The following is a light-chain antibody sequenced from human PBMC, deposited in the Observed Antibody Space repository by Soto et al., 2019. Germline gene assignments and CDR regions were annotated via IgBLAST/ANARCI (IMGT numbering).Light chain of an antibody. V-gene: IGKV1-5*01. CDR2: DAS. CDR3: QQSYSSSWT. Sequence: DIQMTQSPSTLSASVGDRVTITCRASQSVRSWLAWYQQKPGRAPKFLISDASSLESGVPSRFSGSGSGTDFTLTISCLQPEDFATYSCQQSYSSSWTFGQGTKVDI. CDR1: QSVRSW. J-gene: IGKJ1*01.